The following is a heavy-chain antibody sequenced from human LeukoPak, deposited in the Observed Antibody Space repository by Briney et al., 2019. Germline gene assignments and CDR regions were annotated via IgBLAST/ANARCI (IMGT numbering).Heavy chain of an antibody. CDR1: GYTFTSYG. V-gene: IGHV1-18*01. J-gene: IGHJ5*02. Sequence: ASVKVSCKASGYTFTSYGISWVRQAPGQGLEWMGWISAYNGNTNYAQKLQGRVTMTTDTSTSTAYMELRSLRSDDTAVYYCARVGDYYGAHNWFDPWGQGTLVTVSS. CDR3: ARVGDYYGAHNWFDP. CDR2: ISAYNGNT. D-gene: IGHD4-17*01.